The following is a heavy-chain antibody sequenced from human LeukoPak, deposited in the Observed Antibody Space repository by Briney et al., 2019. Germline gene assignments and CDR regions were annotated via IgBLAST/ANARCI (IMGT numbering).Heavy chain of an antibody. Sequence: SETLSLTCTVSGGSISSYYWSWIRQPAGKGLEWIGRIYTSGSTNYNPSLKSRVTMSVDTSKNQFSLKLSSVTAADTAVYYCARVVSRGWSYYFDYWGQGTLVTVSS. J-gene: IGHJ4*02. CDR3: ARVVSRGWSYYFDY. D-gene: IGHD6-19*01. CDR2: IYTSGST. CDR1: GGSISSYY. V-gene: IGHV4-4*07.